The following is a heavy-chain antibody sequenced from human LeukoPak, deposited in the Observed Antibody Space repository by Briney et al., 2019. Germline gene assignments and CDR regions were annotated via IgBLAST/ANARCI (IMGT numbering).Heavy chain of an antibody. J-gene: IGHJ4*02. Sequence: PGGSLRLSCAASGFTFGRYAMSWVRQAPGKGLEWISAITDSGGDTYYADSVKGRFTISRDNSKNTLDLQMNSLRAEGTAVYYCAKGSAAARPYYFDFWGQGTLATVSS. D-gene: IGHD6-6*01. V-gene: IGHV3-23*01. CDR1: GFTFGRYA. CDR3: AKGSAAARPYYFDF. CDR2: ITDSGGDT.